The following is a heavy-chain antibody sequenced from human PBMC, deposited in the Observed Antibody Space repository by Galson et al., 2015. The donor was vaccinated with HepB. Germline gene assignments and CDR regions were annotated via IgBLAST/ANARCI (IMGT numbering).Heavy chain of an antibody. CDR2: ISGSGGST. V-gene: IGHV3-23*01. Sequence: SLRLSCAASGFTFSSYAMTWVHQAPGKGLEWVSAISGSGGSTYYADSVKGRFTISRDNSKNTLYLQMNSLRAEGTAVYYCAKGSTRGIFDYWGQGTLVTVSS. D-gene: IGHD1-14*01. CDR3: AKGSTRGIFDY. J-gene: IGHJ4*02. CDR1: GFTFSSYA.